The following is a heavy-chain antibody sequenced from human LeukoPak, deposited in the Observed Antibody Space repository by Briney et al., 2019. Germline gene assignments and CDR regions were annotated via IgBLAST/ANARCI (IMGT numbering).Heavy chain of an antibody. V-gene: IGHV4-59*01. CDR3: ARWAVAELGLDY. Sequence: SSETLSLTCTVSGGSISTYYWSWIRQPPGKGLEWLGYIFYTGSTNYNPSLKSRVTMSIDTSKNQFSLKLRSVTAADTAVYYCARWAVAELGLDYWGQGTLVTVSS. D-gene: IGHD6-19*01. CDR2: IFYTGST. J-gene: IGHJ4*02. CDR1: GGSISTYY.